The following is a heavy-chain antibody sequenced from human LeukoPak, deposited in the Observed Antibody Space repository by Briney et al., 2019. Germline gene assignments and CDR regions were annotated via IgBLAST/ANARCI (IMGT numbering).Heavy chain of an antibody. Sequence: GGSLRLSCAASGFTLSSYAMSWVRQAPGKGLEWVSAISGSGGSTYYADSVKGRFTISRDNSKNTLYLQMNSLRAEDTAVYYCAKTGYQLLSPFDYWGQGTLVTVSS. D-gene: IGHD2-2*01. CDR3: AKTGYQLLSPFDY. CDR1: GFTLSSYA. J-gene: IGHJ4*02. CDR2: ISGSGGST. V-gene: IGHV3-23*01.